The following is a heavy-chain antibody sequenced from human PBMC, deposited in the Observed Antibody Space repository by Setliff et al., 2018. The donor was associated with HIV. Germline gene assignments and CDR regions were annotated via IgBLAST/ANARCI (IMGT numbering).Heavy chain of an antibody. Sequence: SETLSLTCTVSGGSISSFYWSWIRQPPGKGLEWIGYIYYSGSTSYSPSLKSRVTISVDTSKTQFSLKLSSVTAADTAVYYCARHAPRNHDLAGVFYPYYMDVWGKGTTVPVSS. CDR2: IYYSGST. CDR1: GGSISSFY. J-gene: IGHJ6*03. CDR3: ARHAPRNHDLAGVFYPYYMDV. V-gene: IGHV4-59*08. D-gene: IGHD1-1*01.